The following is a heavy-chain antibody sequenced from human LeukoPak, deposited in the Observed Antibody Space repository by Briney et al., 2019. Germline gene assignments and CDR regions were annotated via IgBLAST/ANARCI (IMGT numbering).Heavy chain of an antibody. J-gene: IGHJ4*02. Sequence: GGSLRLSCAASGFTFSSYGMHWVRQAPGKGLEWVAVISYDGSNKYYADSVKGRFTISRDNSKNTLYLQMNSLRAEDTAVYYCAKAQGAVSTSTIDYWGQGTLVTVSS. V-gene: IGHV3-30*18. CDR2: ISYDGSNK. CDR3: AKAQGAVSTSTIDY. CDR1: GFTFSSYG. D-gene: IGHD2-2*01.